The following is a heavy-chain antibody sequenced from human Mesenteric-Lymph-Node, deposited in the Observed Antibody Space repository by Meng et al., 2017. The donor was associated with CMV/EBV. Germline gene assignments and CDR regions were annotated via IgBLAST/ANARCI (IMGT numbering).Heavy chain of an antibody. Sequence: SETLSLTCAVYGGSFSGYSWSWIRQPPGKGLEWIGEINHSGSTNYNPSLKSRVTISVDTSKNQFSLKLSSVTAADTAVYYCARGRGYCSGGSCKDFDYWGQGTLVTVSS. V-gene: IGHV4-34*01. CDR2: INHSGST. D-gene: IGHD2-15*01. CDR3: ARGRGYCSGGSCKDFDY. CDR1: GGSFSGYS. J-gene: IGHJ4*02.